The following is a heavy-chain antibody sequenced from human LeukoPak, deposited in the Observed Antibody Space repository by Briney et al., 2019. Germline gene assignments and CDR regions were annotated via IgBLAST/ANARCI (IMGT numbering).Heavy chain of an antibody. CDR2: ISSSSSYI. D-gene: IGHD3-22*01. CDR3: ARAPRATPGPYDSSGPPDY. Sequence: GGSLRLSRAASGFTFSSYSMNWVRQAPGKGLEWVSSISSSSSYIYYADSVKGRFTISRDNAKNSLYLQMNSLRAEDTAVYYCARAPRATPGPYDSSGPPDYWGQGTLVTVSS. V-gene: IGHV3-21*01. J-gene: IGHJ4*02. CDR1: GFTFSSYS.